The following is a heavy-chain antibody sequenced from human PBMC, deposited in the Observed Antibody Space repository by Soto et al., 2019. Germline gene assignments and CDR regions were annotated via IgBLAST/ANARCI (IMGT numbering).Heavy chain of an antibody. CDR1: GFTFSSYG. CDR3: AKEGSDYDILTGSGYYGMDV. Sequence: QVQLVESGGGVVQPGRSLRLSCAASGFTFSSYGMHWVRQAPGKGLEWVAVISYDGSNKYYADSVKGRFTISRDNSKNTLYLQMKSLRAEDTAVYYCAKEGSDYDILTGSGYYGMDVWGQGTTVTVSS. J-gene: IGHJ6*02. D-gene: IGHD3-9*01. V-gene: IGHV3-30*18. CDR2: ISYDGSNK.